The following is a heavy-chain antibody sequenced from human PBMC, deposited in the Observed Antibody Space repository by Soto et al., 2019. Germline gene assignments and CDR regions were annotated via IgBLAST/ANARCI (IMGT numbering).Heavy chain of an antibody. CDR2: INSDGSST. D-gene: IGHD3-16*02. V-gene: IGHV3-74*01. CDR1: GFTFSSYG. CDR3: ARGGSYRSHDY. J-gene: IGHJ4*02. Sequence: EVPLVESGGGLVQPGGSLRLSCAVSGFTFSSYGMHWVRQAPGKGLVWVSSINSDGSSTNYVDSVKGRITISRDNAKNTLYLQMNSLRAEDTAVYYCARGGSYRSHDYWGQGTLVTVS.